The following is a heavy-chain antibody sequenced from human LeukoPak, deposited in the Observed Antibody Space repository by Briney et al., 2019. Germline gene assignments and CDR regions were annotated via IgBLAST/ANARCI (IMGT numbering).Heavy chain of an antibody. CDR1: GFTLDDYA. Sequence: GGSLRLSCAASGFTLDDYAMRWVRQAPGKGLEWVSGIKWNGGSTGYADSVKGRFTISRDNAKNSLYLQMNSLRAEDTALYYCARVSDSSGYYPIDYWGQGTLVTVSS. CDR2: IKWNGGST. CDR3: ARVSDSSGYYPIDY. D-gene: IGHD3-22*01. V-gene: IGHV3-20*04. J-gene: IGHJ4*02.